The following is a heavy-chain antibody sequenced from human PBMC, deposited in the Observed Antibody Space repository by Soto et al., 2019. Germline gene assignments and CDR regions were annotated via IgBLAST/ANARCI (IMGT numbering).Heavy chain of an antibody. CDR1: GDSISNLDYF. J-gene: IGHJ5*01. Sequence: SETLSLTCSVSGDSISNLDYFWAWIRQPPGQALEYIGYIYKSATTYYNPSFESRVAIPVDTSKRQFSLNVTSATAADTAVYFCARGRYCLTGRCFPNWFDSWGQGALVTVSS. V-gene: IGHV4-30-4*01. D-gene: IGHD7-27*01. CDR3: ARGRYCLTGRCFPNWFDS. CDR2: IYKSATT.